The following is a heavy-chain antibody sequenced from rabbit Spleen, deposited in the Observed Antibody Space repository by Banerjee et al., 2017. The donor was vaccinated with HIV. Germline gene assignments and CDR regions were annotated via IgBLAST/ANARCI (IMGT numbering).Heavy chain of an antibody. CDR3: ARFYAGYGDFGFAAM. J-gene: IGHJ6*01. CDR1: GFSFSSDYH. Sequence: QSLEESGGDLVKPGASLTLTCTASGFSFSSDYHICWVRQAPGKGLEWIGIIYVARGTTDYASWVNGRFTISSDNAQSTVTLQMTSLTAADTATYFCARFYAGYGDFGFAAMWGPGTLVTVS. V-gene: IGHV1S40*01. D-gene: IGHD7-1*01. CDR2: IYVARGTT.